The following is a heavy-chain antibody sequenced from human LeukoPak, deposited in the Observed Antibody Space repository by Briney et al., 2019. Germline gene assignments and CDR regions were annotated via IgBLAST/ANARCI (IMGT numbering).Heavy chain of an antibody. J-gene: IGHJ5*02. CDR3: ARDGGYCSGGSCYFIWFDP. V-gene: IGHV4-4*07. CDR2: IYTSGST. CDR1: GGSISSYY. D-gene: IGHD2-15*01. Sequence: SETLSLTCTVSGGSISSYYWSWIRQPAGKGLEWIGRIYTSGSTNYNPSLKSRVTISVDTSKNQFSLKLSSVTAADTAVYYCARDGGYCSGGSCYFIWFDPWGQGTLVTVSS.